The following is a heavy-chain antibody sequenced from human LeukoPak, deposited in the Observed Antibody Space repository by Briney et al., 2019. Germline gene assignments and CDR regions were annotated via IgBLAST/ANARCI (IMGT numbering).Heavy chain of an antibody. D-gene: IGHD6-13*01. Sequence: SETLSLTCTVSGYSISSGYYWGWIRQPPGKGLEWIGNIYPSGTTYYNPSLKTRVTISVDTSKNQSSLKLSSVTAADTAVYFCARACSSSWYFNWFDPWGQGTLVTVSS. CDR3: ARACSSSWYFNWFDP. V-gene: IGHV4-38-2*02. CDR1: GYSISSGYY. J-gene: IGHJ5*02. CDR2: IYPSGTT.